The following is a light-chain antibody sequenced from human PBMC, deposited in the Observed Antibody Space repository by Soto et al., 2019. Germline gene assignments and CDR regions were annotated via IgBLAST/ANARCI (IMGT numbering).Light chain of an antibody. J-gene: IGKJ1*01. CDR3: QQYNSYPWT. V-gene: IGKV1-5*03. CDR1: QSISSW. CDR2: KAS. Sequence: DIQMTQSPSTLSASVGDRVTITCRASQSISSWLAWYQQKPGKAPKLLIYKASSLESGVPSRFSGSGSGTEFTLTSSSLQPDDFATYYCQQYNSYPWTFGQVTKVEIK.